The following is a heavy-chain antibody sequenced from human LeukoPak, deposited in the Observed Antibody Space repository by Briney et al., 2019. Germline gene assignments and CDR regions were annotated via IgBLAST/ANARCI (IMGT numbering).Heavy chain of an antibody. CDR2: LSGSAGGT. J-gene: IGHJ4*02. Sequence: GGSLRLSCGVSGITLSNYGMSWVRQAPGKGLEWVAGLSGSAGGTDYADSVKGRFTISRDNSKNTLFLQMDRLRAEDTAVYFCAKRGVVVRVFLVGFHKEAYYFDSWGQGAQVTVSS. D-gene: IGHD3-16*02. CDR1: GITLSNYG. V-gene: IGHV3-23*01. CDR3: AKRGVVVRVFLVGFHKEAYYFDS.